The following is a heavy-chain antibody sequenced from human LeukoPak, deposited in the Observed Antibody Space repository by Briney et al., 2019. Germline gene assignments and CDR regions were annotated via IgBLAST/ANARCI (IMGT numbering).Heavy chain of an antibody. Sequence: GASVKVSCKASGGTFSSYAISWVRQAPGQGLEWMGGIIPIFGTANYAQKFQGRVTINTDESTSTAYMELSSLRSEDTAVYYCAREGVRGYCFGYWGQGTLVTVSS. CDR3: AREGVRGYCFGY. CDR1: GGTFSSYA. V-gene: IGHV1-69*05. CDR2: IIPIFGTA. J-gene: IGHJ4*02. D-gene: IGHD2-15*01.